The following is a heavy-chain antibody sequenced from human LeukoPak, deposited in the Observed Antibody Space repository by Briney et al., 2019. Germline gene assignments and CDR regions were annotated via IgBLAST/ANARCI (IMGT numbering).Heavy chain of an antibody. CDR2: INHSGST. Sequence: SETLSLTCAVYGGSFSGYYWSWIRQPPGRGLEWIGEINHSGSTNYNPSLKSRVTISVDTSKNQFSLKLSSVTAADTAVYYCARGAKWYSSSWGRYYYYYYMDVWGKGTTVTVSS. CDR1: GGSFSGYY. CDR3: ARGAKWYSSSWGRYYYYYYMDV. V-gene: IGHV4-34*01. D-gene: IGHD6-13*01. J-gene: IGHJ6*03.